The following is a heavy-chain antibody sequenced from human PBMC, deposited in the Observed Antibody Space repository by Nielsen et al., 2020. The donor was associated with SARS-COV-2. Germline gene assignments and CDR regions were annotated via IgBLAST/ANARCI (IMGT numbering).Heavy chain of an antibody. CDR1: GFTFSSYA. J-gene: IGHJ4*02. Sequence: GESLKISCAASGFTFSSYAMHWVRQAPGKGLEWVAVISYDGSNKYYADSVKGRFTISRDNSKNTLYLQMNSLRAEDTAVYYCARNYGSGSGLFDYWGQGTLVTVSS. CDR3: ARNYGSGSGLFDY. CDR2: ISYDGSNK. D-gene: IGHD3-10*01. V-gene: IGHV3-30-3*01.